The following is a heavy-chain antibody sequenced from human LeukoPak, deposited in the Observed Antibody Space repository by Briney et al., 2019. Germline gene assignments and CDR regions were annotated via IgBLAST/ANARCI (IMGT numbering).Heavy chain of an antibody. Sequence: ASVKVSCKASGYTFTSYGINWVRQAPGQGLEWMGWMNPNSGNTGYAQKFQGRVTMTRDMSTSTVYMELSSLRSEDTAVYYCAVGVGYWGQGTLVTVSS. CDR3: AVGVGY. V-gene: IGHV1-8*01. D-gene: IGHD3-16*01. J-gene: IGHJ4*02. CDR2: MNPNSGNT. CDR1: GYTFTSYG.